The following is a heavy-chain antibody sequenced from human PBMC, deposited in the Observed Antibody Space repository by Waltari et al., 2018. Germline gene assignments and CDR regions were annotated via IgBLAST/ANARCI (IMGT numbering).Heavy chain of an antibody. CDR3: ARYGEVPASYFFDY. CDR2: IHYSGST. J-gene: IGHJ4*01. Sequence: QVQLQQWGAGQLKPSETLSLTCAVPGESFLGSFGSWLRQSPGKGLEWLGSIHYSGSTNYNPTLESRLSLSVDTTKKRFSLSLTSVTAADAALYFCARYGEVPASYFFDYWGQGTLVTVSS. CDR1: GESFLGSF. D-gene: IGHD2-21*01. V-gene: IGHV4-34*01.